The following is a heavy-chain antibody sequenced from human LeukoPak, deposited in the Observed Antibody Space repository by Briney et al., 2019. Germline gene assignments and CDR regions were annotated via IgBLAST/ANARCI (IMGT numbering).Heavy chain of an antibody. V-gene: IGHV4-59*01. J-gene: IGHJ4*02. Sequence: SETLSLTCSVSGGSISSYHWSCIRQPPGKGLEWIGSICYRGRTNYNPSRKSQVTISVDTAKNQFSLKLTSVTAADTAVYYCARDKQQLSYWGQGTLVTVSS. CDR3: ARDKQQLSY. CDR2: ICYRGRT. D-gene: IGHD6-13*01. CDR1: GGSISSYH.